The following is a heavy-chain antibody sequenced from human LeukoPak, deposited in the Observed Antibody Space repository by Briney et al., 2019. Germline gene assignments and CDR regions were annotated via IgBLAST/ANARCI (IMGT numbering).Heavy chain of an antibody. J-gene: IGHJ4*02. CDR1: GYTFTSYH. Sequence: GASVKVSCKASGYTFTSYHINWVRQAPGQGLECMGCISVYNGYTEFAQKFQGRVTMTTDTSTRTTYMELRGLRSDDTAVYYCARDSGWELKQYYFDHWGQGTLVTVSS. CDR2: ISVYNGYT. CDR3: ARDSGWELKQYYFDH. D-gene: IGHD1-26*01. V-gene: IGHV1-18*01.